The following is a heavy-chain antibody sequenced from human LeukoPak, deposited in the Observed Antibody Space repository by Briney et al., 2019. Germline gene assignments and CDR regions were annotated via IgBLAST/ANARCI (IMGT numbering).Heavy chain of an antibody. CDR2: IYYSGST. Sequence: SETLSLTCTVSGGSISSYYWSWIRQPPGKGLEWIGYIYYSGSTNYNPSLKSRVTISVDTSKNQFSLKLSSVTAADTAVYYCARVGYSSSWYFNFFDYWGQGTLVTVSS. V-gene: IGHV4-59*13. CDR1: GGSISSYY. D-gene: IGHD6-13*01. CDR3: ARVGYSSSWYFNFFDY. J-gene: IGHJ4*02.